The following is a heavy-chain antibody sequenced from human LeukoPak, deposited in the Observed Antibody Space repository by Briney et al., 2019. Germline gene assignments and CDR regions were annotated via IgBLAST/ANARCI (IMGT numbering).Heavy chain of an antibody. D-gene: IGHD3-10*01. V-gene: IGHV4-4*02. CDR2: VYHGGGT. Sequence: SETLSLTCAVSGGSISSSNWWSWVRQPPGKGLEWIGEVYHGGGTNFNPSLKSRVTTSVDRSKNQFSLRLSSVTTADTAVYYCARGEEHGSGTVQFDYWGQGTLVTVSS. CDR1: GGSISSSNW. J-gene: IGHJ4*02. CDR3: ARGEEHGSGTVQFDY.